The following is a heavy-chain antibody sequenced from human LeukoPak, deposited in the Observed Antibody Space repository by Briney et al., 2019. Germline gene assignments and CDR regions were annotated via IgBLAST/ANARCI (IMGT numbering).Heavy chain of an antibody. D-gene: IGHD4-11*01. CDR2: IYYSGST. CDR1: GGSISSSNYY. CDR3: ARQHSNYVTEFDY. V-gene: IGHV4-39*01. J-gene: IGHJ4*02. Sequence: TSETLSLTCTVSGGSISSSNYYWGWIRQPPGKGLEWIGSIYYSGSTYYNPSLKSRVTISVDTSKNQFSLKLSSVTAADTAMYYCARQHSNYVTEFDYWGQGTLVTVSS.